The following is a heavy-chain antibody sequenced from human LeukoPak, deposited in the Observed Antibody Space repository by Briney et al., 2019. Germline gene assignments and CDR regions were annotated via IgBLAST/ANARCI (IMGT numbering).Heavy chain of an antibody. CDR3: AGAYCGGDRYLQPPVY. V-gene: IGHV4-39*07. CDR1: GGSISSSSYY. Sequence: SETLSLTCTVSGGSISSSSYYWSWIRQPPGKGLEWIGEINHSGSTNYNPSLKSRVTISVDTSKNQFSLKLSSVTAADTAVYYCAGAYCGGDRYLQPPVYWGQGTLVTVSS. D-gene: IGHD2-21*02. J-gene: IGHJ4*02. CDR2: INHSGST.